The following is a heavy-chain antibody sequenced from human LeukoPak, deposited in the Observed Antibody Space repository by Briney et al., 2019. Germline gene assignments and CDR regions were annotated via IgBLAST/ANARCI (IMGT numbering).Heavy chain of an antibody. CDR2: ISYDGSNK. CDR1: GFTFSSYG. V-gene: IGHV3-30*18. CDR3: AKSPYCSSTSCYVSYSSYYYYYGMDV. D-gene: IGHD2-2*01. Sequence: GGSLRLSCAASGFTFSSYGMHWVRQAPGKGLEWVAVISYDGSNKYYADSVKGRFTISRDNSKNTLYLQMNSLRAEDTAVYYCAKSPYCSSTSCYVSYSSYYYYYGMDVWGQGTTVTVSS. J-gene: IGHJ6*02.